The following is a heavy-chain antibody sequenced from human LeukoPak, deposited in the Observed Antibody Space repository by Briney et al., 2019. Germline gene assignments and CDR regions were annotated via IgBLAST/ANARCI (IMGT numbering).Heavy chain of an antibody. CDR2: MNPNSGNT. D-gene: IGHD6-13*01. V-gene: IGHV1-8*01. CDR3: ARYSSSRYSDNDY. CDR1: GYTFTSYD. Sequence: ASVKVSCKASGYTFTSYDINWVRQATGQGLEWMGWMNPNSGNTGYAQKFQGRVTMTRSTSISTAYMELSSLRSEDTAVYYCARYSSSRYSDNDYWGQGTLVTVSS. J-gene: IGHJ4*02.